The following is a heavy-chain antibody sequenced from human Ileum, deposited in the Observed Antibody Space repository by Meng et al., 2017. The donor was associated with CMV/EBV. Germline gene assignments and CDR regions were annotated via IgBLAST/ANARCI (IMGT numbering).Heavy chain of an antibody. Sequence: GESLKISCAASGFTFSSYSMNWVRQAPGKGLEWVSSISSSSSYIYYADSVKGRFTISRDNSKNTLYLQMNSLRAEDTAVYYCAKDSAGSYGRHYYYGMDVWGQGTTVTVSS. V-gene: IGHV3-21*01. D-gene: IGHD1-26*01. J-gene: IGHJ6*02. CDR3: AKDSAGSYGRHYYYGMDV. CDR2: ISSSSSYI. CDR1: GFTFSSYS.